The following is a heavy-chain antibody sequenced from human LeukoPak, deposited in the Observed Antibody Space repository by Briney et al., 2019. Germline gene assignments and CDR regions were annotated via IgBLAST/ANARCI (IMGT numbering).Heavy chain of an antibody. V-gene: IGHV1-2*02. D-gene: IGHD3-22*01. CDR1: GYTFTGYY. CDR3: ARGLPDYYDSSGYSSLDY. J-gene: IGHJ4*02. CDR2: INPNSGGT. Sequence: ASVKVSCKASGYTFTGYYMHWVRQAPGQGLEWMGWINPNSGGTNYAQKFQGRVTMTRDTSISTAYMELSRLRSDDTAVYYCARGLPDYYDSSGYSSLDYWGQGTLVTVSS.